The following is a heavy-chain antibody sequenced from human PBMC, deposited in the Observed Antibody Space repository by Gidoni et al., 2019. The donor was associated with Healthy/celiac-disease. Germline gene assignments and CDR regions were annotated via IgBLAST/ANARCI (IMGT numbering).Heavy chain of an antibody. V-gene: IGHV3-30-3*01. D-gene: IGHD3-3*01. Sequence: QVQLVASGGGVVQPGRSLRLSCAASGFTFSSYAMHWVRQAPGKGLEWVAVIAYDGSNKYYADSVKGRFTISRDNSKNTLYLQMNSLRAEDTAVYYCFGVVIIPFLDYWGQGTLVTVSS. CDR1: GFTFSSYA. J-gene: IGHJ4*02. CDR2: IAYDGSNK. CDR3: FGVVIIPFLDY.